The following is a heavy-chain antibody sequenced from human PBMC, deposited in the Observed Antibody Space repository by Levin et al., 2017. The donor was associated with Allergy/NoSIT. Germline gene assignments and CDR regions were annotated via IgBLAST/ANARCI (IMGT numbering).Heavy chain of an antibody. J-gene: IGHJ4*02. CDR3: ASRGSFDH. D-gene: IGHD3-10*01. V-gene: IGHV3-30*03. Sequence: LSGGSLRLSCSASGLSFGDYGMHWVRQAPDSGLEWVTLITSDGTNKFYADSVKGRFIVSRDNSRNLLYLQLNSLRPEDTAVYYCASRGSFDHWGQGTLVSVSS. CDR1: GLSFGDYG. CDR2: ITSDGTNK.